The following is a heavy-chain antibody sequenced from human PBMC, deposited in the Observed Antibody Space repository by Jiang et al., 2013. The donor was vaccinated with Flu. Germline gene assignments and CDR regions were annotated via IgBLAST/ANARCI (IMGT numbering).Heavy chain of an antibody. CDR3: AIAPDY. J-gene: IGHJ4*02. CDR1: GGSVSRTDNY. D-gene: IGHD2-21*01. CDR2: VYYRGST. V-gene: IGHV4-39*07. Sequence: LLKPSETLSLTCTVSGGSVSRTDNYWGWIRQPPGKGLEWIGSVYYRGSTYYNPSLKSRVTISVDSSKNQFSLKLNSVTAADTAVYYCAIAPDYWGQGTLVTV.